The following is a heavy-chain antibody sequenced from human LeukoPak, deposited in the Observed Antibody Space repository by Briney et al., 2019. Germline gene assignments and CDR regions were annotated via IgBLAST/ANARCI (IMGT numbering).Heavy chain of an antibody. D-gene: IGHD2-2*01. CDR1: GFTFSTYW. CDR2: IQRDGSEK. CDR3: ATAPPGYCSINSCSFNY. Sequence: PGGSLRLSCAASGFTFSTYWVSWVRQAPGKGLEWVANIQRDGSEKYYADSVKGRFSISRDNAKTSLYLQMNSLRAEDTAVYYCATAPPGYCSINSCSFNYWGQGILVSVSS. J-gene: IGHJ4*02. V-gene: IGHV3-7*01.